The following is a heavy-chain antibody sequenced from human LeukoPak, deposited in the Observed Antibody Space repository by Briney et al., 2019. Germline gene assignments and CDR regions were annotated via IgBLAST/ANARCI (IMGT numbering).Heavy chain of an antibody. CDR1: GFIFSNYW. D-gene: IGHD6-19*01. J-gene: IGHJ4*02. V-gene: IGHV3-48*01. Sequence: GGSLRLSCVASGFIFSNYWMSWVRQAPGEGLEWVSYISSSGSPIYYADSVKGRFTISRDNAKNSVYLHMNSLRAEDTALYYCARGLRIAVSGMPAFDFWGQGTLVTVSS. CDR2: ISSSGSPI. CDR3: ARGLRIAVSGMPAFDF.